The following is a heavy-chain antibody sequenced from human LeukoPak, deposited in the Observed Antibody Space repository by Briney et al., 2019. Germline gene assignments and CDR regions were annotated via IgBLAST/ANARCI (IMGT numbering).Heavy chain of an antibody. CDR1: GFTFSSYG. CDR2: IWYDGSNK. D-gene: IGHD5-18*01. Sequence: GTSLRLSCAASGFTFSSYGMHWVRQAPGKGLEWVAVIWYDGSNKYYADSVKGRFTISRDSSKNTLYLQMNSLRAEDTAVYYCARDYGYSYGQGYFDYWGQGTLVTVSS. V-gene: IGHV3-33*01. CDR3: ARDYGYSYGQGYFDY. J-gene: IGHJ4*02.